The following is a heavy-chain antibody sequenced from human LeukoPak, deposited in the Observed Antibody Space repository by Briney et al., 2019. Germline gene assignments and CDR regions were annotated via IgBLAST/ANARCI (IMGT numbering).Heavy chain of an antibody. V-gene: IGHV1-2*02. CDR2: INPSSGGT. J-gene: IGHJ5*02. CDR3: ATNILVRDIINWFDP. CDR1: GYTFTGYY. Sequence: GASVKVSCKASGYTFTGYYMHWVRQAPGQGLEWMGWINPSSGGTNYAQKFQGRVTMTRDTSISTAYMELSSLRYDDTAVYYCATNILVRDIINWFDPWGQGTLVTVSS. D-gene: IGHD3-10*01.